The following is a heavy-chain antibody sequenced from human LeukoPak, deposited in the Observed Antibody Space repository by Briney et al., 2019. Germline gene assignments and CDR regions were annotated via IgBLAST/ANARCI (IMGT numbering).Heavy chain of an antibody. D-gene: IGHD6-19*01. CDR2: ISAYNGNT. Sequence: ASVKVSCKASGGTFSSYAISWVRQAPGQGLEWMGWISAYNGNTNYAQKLQGRVTMTTDTSTSTAYMELRSLRSDDTAVYYCARSIAVAGTQGNWGQGTLVTVSS. J-gene: IGHJ4*02. CDR3: ARSIAVAGTQGN. V-gene: IGHV1-18*01. CDR1: GGTFSSYA.